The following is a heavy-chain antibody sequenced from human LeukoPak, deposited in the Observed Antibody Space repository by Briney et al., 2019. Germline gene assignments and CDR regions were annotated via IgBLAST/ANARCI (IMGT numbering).Heavy chain of an antibody. V-gene: IGHV4-59*13. Sequence: NPSETLSLTCTVSGAFISSYYLSWIRQPPGKGLEWIGYIYYTGSPNYNPSLRSRVTISVGWSSNQFSLKLNSVTAADTAMYYCARDQNSYGPTGVFNIWGQGTMVTVSS. CDR1: GAFISSYY. D-gene: IGHD3-10*01. CDR3: ARDQNSYGPTGVFNI. CDR2: IYYTGSP. J-gene: IGHJ3*02.